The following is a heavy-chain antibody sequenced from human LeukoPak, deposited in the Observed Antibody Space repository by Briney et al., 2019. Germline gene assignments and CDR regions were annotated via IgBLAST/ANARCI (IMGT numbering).Heavy chain of an antibody. J-gene: IGHJ4*02. D-gene: IGHD1-26*01. CDR1: GFSFGSYA. CDR3: AKQGYPTSWLYFDY. CDR2: ICGSVSGSGDCT. Sequence: GSLRLSCAASGFSFGSYAMSWVRQAAGKGLEWVSEICGSVSGSGDCTHYADSVKGRFTISRDNSKKTLYLQMNSLRAEDTAVYYCAKQGYPTSWLYFDYWGQGTLVTVSS. V-gene: IGHV3-23*01.